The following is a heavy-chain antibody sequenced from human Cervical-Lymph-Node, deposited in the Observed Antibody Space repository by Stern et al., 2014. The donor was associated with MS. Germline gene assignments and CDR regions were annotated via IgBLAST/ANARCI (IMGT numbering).Heavy chain of an antibody. Sequence: VQLVQSGAEVKKPGSSVKVSCKVSGGTFSSQAINWVRQAPGQGLEWGGGIIPIFGTPNYAPKVQDRVTITADGSTSTAYMDLSSLRSEDTAVYYCATVTTVTVGSMDVWGQGTTVTVSS. CDR2: IIPIFGTP. J-gene: IGHJ6*02. V-gene: IGHV1-69*01. CDR1: GGTFSSQA. D-gene: IGHD4-17*01. CDR3: ATVTTVTVGSMDV.